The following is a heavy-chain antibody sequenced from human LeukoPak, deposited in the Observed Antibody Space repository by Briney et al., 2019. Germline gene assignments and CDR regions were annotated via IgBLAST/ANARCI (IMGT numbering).Heavy chain of an antibody. J-gene: IGHJ4*02. D-gene: IGHD6-13*01. CDR1: GGSINSDGHY. CDR3: ARGDSSTWFPSGLHIDH. CDR2: IYYNGSA. Sequence: SETLSLTCTVSGGSINSDGHYWSWIRQHPGKGLEWIGYIYYNGSAFYNPSLKSRITILVDMSLNHFSLKLSSVTAADTAVYFCARGDSSTWFPSGLHIDHWGQGILVSVSS. V-gene: IGHV4-31*03.